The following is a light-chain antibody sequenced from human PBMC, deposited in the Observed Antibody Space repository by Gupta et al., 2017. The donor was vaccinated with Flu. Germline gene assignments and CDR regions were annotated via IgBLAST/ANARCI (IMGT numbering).Light chain of an antibody. J-gene: IGLJ3*02. CDR1: ALPKKL. CDR2: EDS. V-gene: IGLV3-10*01. Sequence: DALPKKLADWYQQKSRQAHVLVIYEDSKRPSGIPERLSGASSGTMATLTISGAQVEDEADYYCYSSDISGNRWVVGGGTRRTVL. CDR3: YSSDISGNRWV.